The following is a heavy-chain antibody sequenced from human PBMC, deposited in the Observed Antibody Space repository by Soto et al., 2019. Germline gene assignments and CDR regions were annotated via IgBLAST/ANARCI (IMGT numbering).Heavy chain of an antibody. V-gene: IGHV3-48*01. CDR2: ISSSSSTI. J-gene: IGHJ4*02. Sequence: EVQLVESGGGLVQPGGSLRLSCAASGFTFSSYSMNWVRQAPGKGLEWVSYISSSSSTIYYADSVKGRFTISSDNAKNSLYLQMNSLRAEDTAVYYCARDLGSYGLNWGEGTLVTVCS. CDR1: GFTFSSYS. CDR3: ARDLGSYGLN. D-gene: IGHD5-18*01.